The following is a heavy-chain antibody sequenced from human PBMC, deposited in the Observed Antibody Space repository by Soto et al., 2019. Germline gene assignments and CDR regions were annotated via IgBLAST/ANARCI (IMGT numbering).Heavy chain of an antibody. CDR1: GGSISSYY. J-gene: IGHJ2*01. CDR2: IYYSGST. CDR3: ARAPTGEGWYFDL. D-gene: IGHD7-27*01. Sequence: SETLSLTCTVSGGSISSYYWSWIRQPPGKGLEWIGYIYYSGSTNYNPSLKSRVTISVDTSKNQFSLKLSSVTAADTAVYYCARAPTGEGWYFDLWGRGTLVTVSS. V-gene: IGHV4-59*01.